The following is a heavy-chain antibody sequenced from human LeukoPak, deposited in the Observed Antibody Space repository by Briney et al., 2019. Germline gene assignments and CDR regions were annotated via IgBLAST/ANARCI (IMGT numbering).Heavy chain of an antibody. V-gene: IGHV3-23*01. Sequence: GGSLRLSCAASGFTFSTYAMSWVRQAPGKGLEWVSAISGSGDGGSGGNTYYADSVKGRFTISRDNSKNTLYLQMNSLRAEDTAVYYCAKGLARITIFGAPSGWFDPWGQGTLVTVSS. J-gene: IGHJ5*02. CDR3: AKGLARITIFGAPSGWFDP. D-gene: IGHD3-3*01. CDR2: ISGSGDGGSGGNT. CDR1: GFTFSTYA.